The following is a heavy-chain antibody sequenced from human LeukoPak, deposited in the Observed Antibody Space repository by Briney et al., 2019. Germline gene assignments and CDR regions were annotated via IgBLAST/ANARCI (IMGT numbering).Heavy chain of an antibody. V-gene: IGHV4-59*01. Sequence: PSETLSLTCTVSGGSISSYYWSWIRQPPGKGLEWIGYIYYSGSTNYNPSLKSRVTISVDTSKNQFSLKLSSVTAADTAVYYCARGDPAAAGTPYYYMDVWGKGTTVTVSS. CDR2: IYYSGST. CDR3: ARGDPAAAGTPYYYMDV. J-gene: IGHJ6*03. CDR1: GGSISSYY. D-gene: IGHD6-13*01.